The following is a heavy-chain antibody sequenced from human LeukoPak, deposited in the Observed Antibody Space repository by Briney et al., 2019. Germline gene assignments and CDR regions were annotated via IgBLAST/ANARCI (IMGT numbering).Heavy chain of an antibody. Sequence: GGSLRLSCAGSGFSFSSNTMSWVRQAPGRGLEWVSAISNNGGRTDYADSVKGRFTISRDNSKSTLYLHMNSLRAEDTAVYYCARDEDTSALSEYWGQGTLVTVSS. CDR1: GFSFSSNT. J-gene: IGHJ4*02. CDR3: ARDEDTSALSEY. CDR2: ISNNGGRT. V-gene: IGHV3-23*01. D-gene: IGHD2/OR15-2a*01.